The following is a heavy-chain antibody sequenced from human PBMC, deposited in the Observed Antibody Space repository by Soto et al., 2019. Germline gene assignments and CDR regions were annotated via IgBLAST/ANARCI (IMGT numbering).Heavy chain of an antibody. J-gene: IGHJ5*02. CDR2: ISAYNGNT. Sequence: ASVKVSCKASGGTFSSYTISWVRQAPGQGLEWMGWISAYNGNTNYAQKFQGRVTITADESTSTAYMELSSLRSEDTAVYYCARRRSYGSGSYYWFNYFDPWGQGTLVTVSS. D-gene: IGHD3-10*01. CDR3: ARRRSYGSGSYYWFNYFDP. V-gene: IGHV1-69*13. CDR1: GGTFSSYT.